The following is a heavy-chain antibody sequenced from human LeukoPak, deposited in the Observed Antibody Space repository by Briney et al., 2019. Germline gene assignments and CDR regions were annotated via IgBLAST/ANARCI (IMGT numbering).Heavy chain of an antibody. V-gene: IGHV3-48*03. Sequence: GGSLRLSCVASGFSFSSYEVVWVRQAPGKGLEGVAYVNTGETTHRYADSVRGRFTISRDNPKKSVYLQMNSLRAEDTAVYYCAKDSSSGMGPLDYWGQGTLVTVSS. D-gene: IGHD6-19*01. CDR2: VNTGETTH. CDR1: GFSFSSYE. J-gene: IGHJ4*02. CDR3: AKDSSSGMGPLDY.